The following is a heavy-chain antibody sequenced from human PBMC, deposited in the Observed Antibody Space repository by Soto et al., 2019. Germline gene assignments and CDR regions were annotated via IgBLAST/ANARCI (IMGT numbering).Heavy chain of an antibody. D-gene: IGHD3-22*01. V-gene: IGHV4-31*03. CDR2: IYYSGST. CDR3: ARTYYYDSSGYGGFDY. CDR1: GGFISSGGYY. J-gene: IGHJ4*02. Sequence: QVQLQESGPGLVKPSQTLSLTCTVSGGFISSGGYYWSWIRQHPGKGLEWIGYIYYSGSTYYNPSLKSRVTISVDTSKNQFSLKLSSVTAADTAVYYCARTYYYDSSGYGGFDYWGQGTLVTVSS.